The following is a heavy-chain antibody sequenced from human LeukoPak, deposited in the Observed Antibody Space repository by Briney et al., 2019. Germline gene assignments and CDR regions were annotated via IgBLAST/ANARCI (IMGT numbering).Heavy chain of an antibody. CDR3: ASNLEGSGSYYLFDP. CDR1: GYSISSGYY. V-gene: IGHV4-38-2*01. J-gene: IGHJ5*02. Sequence: SETLSLTCAVPGYSISSGYYWGWIRQPPGKGLEWIGSIYYSGSTYYNPSLKSRVTISIDTSKNQFSLKLSSVTAADAAVYYCASNLEGSGSYYLFDPWGQGTLVTVSS. D-gene: IGHD3-10*01. CDR2: IYYSGST.